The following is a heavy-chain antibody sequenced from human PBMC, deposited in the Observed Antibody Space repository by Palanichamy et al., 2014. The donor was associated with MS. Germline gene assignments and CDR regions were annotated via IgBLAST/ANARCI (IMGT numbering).Heavy chain of an antibody. CDR2: ISSGYSII. V-gene: IGHV3-48*01. D-gene: IGHD7-27*01. J-gene: IGHJ4*02. CDR1: GFTFSSYS. CDR3: ARDWNWGFDF. Sequence: EVQLVEVVGEALVQPGGSLRLSCAASGFTFSSYSMNWVRQAPGKGLEWVSYISSGYSIISYADSVKGRFTISTDNAKNSLYLQMNSLRAEDTAVYYCARDWNWGFDFWGQGTLVTVSS.